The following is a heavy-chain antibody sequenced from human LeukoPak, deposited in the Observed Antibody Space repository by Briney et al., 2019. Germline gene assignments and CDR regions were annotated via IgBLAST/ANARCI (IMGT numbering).Heavy chain of an antibody. D-gene: IGHD3-10*01. CDR1: GGSFSGYY. V-gene: IGHV4-34*01. CDR3: ARVRYYYGSGRYYFDY. Sequence: SETLSLTCAVYGGSFSGYYWSWIRQPPGKGLEWIGEINHSGSTNYNPSLKSRVTISVDTSKNQFSLKLSSVTAADTAVYYCARVRYYYGSGRYYFDYWGQGTLVTVSS. CDR2: INHSGST. J-gene: IGHJ4*02.